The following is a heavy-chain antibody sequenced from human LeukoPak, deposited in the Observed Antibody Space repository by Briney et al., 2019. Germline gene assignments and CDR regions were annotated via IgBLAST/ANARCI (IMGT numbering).Heavy chain of an antibody. J-gene: IGHJ4*02. CDR1: GYTFTSCY. Sequence: ASVKVSCKASGYTFTSCYMHWVRQAPGQGLEWMGIINPSGGSTSYAQKFQGRVTMTRDTSTSTVYMELSSLRSEDTAVYYCATKVRTTSFDYWGQGTLVTVSS. CDR2: INPSGGST. V-gene: IGHV1-46*03. D-gene: IGHD4/OR15-4a*01. CDR3: ATKVRTTSFDY.